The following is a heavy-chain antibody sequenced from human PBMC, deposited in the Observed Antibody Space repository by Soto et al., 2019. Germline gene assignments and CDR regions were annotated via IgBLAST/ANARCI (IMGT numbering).Heavy chain of an antibody. V-gene: IGHV4-39*07. J-gene: IGHJ4*02. CDR1: GGSISSSSYY. D-gene: IGHD3-22*01. Sequence: PSENLSLTCTVSGGSISSSSYYWGWIRQPPGKGLGWIGSIYYSGSTYYNPSLKSRVTISVDTSKNQFSLELSSVTAADTAVYHCAQGNGSGYFPWYFASSGQGTLDTVSS. CDR3: AQGNGSGYFPWYFAS. CDR2: IYYSGST.